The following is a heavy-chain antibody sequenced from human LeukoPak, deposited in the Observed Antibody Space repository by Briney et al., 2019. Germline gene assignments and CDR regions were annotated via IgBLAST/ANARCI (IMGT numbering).Heavy chain of an antibody. V-gene: IGHV5-51*01. Sequence: GESLKISCKGSGYSFTSYWIGWVRQMPGKGLEWMGIIYPGDSDTRYSPSFQGQVTISADKSTSTAYLQWSSLKASDTAMYYCARRLGYYDSSGYSDYWGQGTLVTVSS. CDR1: GYSFTSYW. D-gene: IGHD3-22*01. J-gene: IGHJ4*02. CDR2: IYPGDSDT. CDR3: ARRLGYYDSSGYSDY.